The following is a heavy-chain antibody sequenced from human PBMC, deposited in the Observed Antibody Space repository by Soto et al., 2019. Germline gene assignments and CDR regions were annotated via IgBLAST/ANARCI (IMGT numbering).Heavy chain of an antibody. D-gene: IGHD3-9*01. V-gene: IGHV2-5*02. CDR2: IYWDDDK. J-gene: IGHJ5*02. CDR3: ARSYYDILTGYILYNWFDP. Sequence: QITLKESGPTLVKPTQTLTLTCTFSGFSLSTSGVGVGWIRQPPGKALEWLALIYWDDDKRYSPSLKSRLTITNDTSKNQVVLTMTNMDPVDTATYYCARSYYDILTGYILYNWFDPWGQGTLVTVSS. CDR1: GFSLSTSGVG.